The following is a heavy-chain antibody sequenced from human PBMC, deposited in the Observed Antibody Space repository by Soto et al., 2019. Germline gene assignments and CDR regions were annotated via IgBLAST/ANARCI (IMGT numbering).Heavy chain of an antibody. CDR3: AADRKIVGTIGAFDF. V-gene: IGHV1-24*01. D-gene: IGHD1-26*01. CDR2: SAPEEGEP. Sequence: ASGKGLEWMGRSAPEEGEPIYPQKFQGRVSMTEDPSTDTAYMELTSLRFEDTAVYFCAADRKIVGTIGAFDFWGQGTQVTVSS. J-gene: IGHJ4*02.